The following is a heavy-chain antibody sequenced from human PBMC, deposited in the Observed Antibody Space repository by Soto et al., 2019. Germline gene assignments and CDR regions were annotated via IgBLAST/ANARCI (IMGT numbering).Heavy chain of an antibody. V-gene: IGHV3-43*01. J-gene: IGHJ6*01. CDR1: GFPFEDYT. D-gene: IGHD2-15*01. CDR3: AKGVAYYYYGMDV. Sequence: PRLSCTATGFPFEDYTMHCVRQAPGKGLEWVSLITWDGGSTYYAGSVKGRFTISRDNSKNSLYLQMTSLRTDDTALYYCAKGVAYYYYGMDVWRDRTTVTV. CDR2: ITWDGGST.